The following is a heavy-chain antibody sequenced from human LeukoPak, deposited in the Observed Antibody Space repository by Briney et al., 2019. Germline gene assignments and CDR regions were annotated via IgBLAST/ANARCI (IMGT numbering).Heavy chain of an antibody. CDR1: GYSFTSYW. CDR2: IYPGDSDT. D-gene: IGHD6-13*01. V-gene: IGHV5-51*01. Sequence: GESLKISCKGSGYSFTSYWIGWVRQMPGKGLEWMGIIYPGDSDTRYSPSFQGQVTISADKSISTAYLQWSSLKASDTAMYYCARRPDDSSSWPDIWFDPWGQGTLVTVSS. CDR3: ARRPDDSSSWPDIWFDP. J-gene: IGHJ5*02.